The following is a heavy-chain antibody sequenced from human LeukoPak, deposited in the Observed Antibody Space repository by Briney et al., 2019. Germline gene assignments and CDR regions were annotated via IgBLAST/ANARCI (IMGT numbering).Heavy chain of an antibody. Sequence: GRSLRLSCAASEFTFSGYAMHWVRQAPGKGLEWVAVISYDEKNKYYADSVKGRFTISRDNSKNTLYVQMNSLRAEDTAVYYCARDQYYDTSGYSRGFDYWGQGTLVTVSS. V-gene: IGHV3-30*04. CDR3: ARDQYYDTSGYSRGFDY. D-gene: IGHD3-22*01. CDR1: EFTFSGYA. CDR2: ISYDEKNK. J-gene: IGHJ4*02.